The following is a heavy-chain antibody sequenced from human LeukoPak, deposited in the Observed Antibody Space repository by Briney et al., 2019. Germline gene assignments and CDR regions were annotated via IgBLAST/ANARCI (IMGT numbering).Heavy chain of an antibody. V-gene: IGHV6-1*01. CDR3: ARDRGGGILDF. Sequence: SQTLSLTFAISGDSVTTNSEAWNWVRQSPWGGLEWLGRTFYRSKWYSDYALSVKSRITFDADTSKSQFSLHLSSVTPEDTAVYYCARDRGGGILDFWGQGTLVTVSS. J-gene: IGHJ4*02. D-gene: IGHD3-16*01. CDR1: GDSVTTNSEA. CDR2: TFYRSKWYS.